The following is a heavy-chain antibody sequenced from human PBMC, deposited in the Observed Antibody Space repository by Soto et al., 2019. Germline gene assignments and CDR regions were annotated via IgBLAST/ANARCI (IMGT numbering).Heavy chain of an antibody. Sequence: EVQLLESVGGLVQPGGSLRLSCAASGFTFINYAMSWVRQAPGKGLEWVSTIGGGDGSTYYADSVTGRFTISRDNSNSALYLQMNSLRVGDTAIYYCAKGILVKPPGTRTFDIWGQGTMVIVSS. D-gene: IGHD6-13*01. V-gene: IGHV3-23*01. CDR2: IGGGDGST. CDR1: GFTFINYA. CDR3: AKGILVKPPGTRTFDI. J-gene: IGHJ3*02.